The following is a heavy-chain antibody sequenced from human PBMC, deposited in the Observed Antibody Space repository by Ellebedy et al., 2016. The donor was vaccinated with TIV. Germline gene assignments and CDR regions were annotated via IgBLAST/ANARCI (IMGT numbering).Heavy chain of an antibody. CDR3: ARGFPAAWELAGA. V-gene: IGHV4/OR15-8*02. Sequence: SETLSLXCVVSGASFSNNDWWTWVRQPPGKGLEWIGEIYHSGYTNYNPSLESRVTMSLDTSENQFSLKLNSVNVADTAVYYCARGFPAAWELAGAWGQGTLVTVSA. CDR2: IYHSGYT. J-gene: IGHJ4*02. CDR1: GASFSNNDW. D-gene: IGHD6-19*01.